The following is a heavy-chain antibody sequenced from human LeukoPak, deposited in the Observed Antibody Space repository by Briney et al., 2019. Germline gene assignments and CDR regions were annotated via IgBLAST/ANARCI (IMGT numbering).Heavy chain of an antibody. CDR1: GFTFSSYA. V-gene: IGHV3-23*01. Sequence: PGGSLRLSCAASGFTFSSYAMSWVRQAPGKGLEWVSAISGSGGSTYYADSVKGRFTISRDNSKNTLYLQMNSLRAEDTAVYYCAKPLEYNWKSWYFDLWGRGTLVTVSS. CDR2: ISGSGGST. CDR3: AKPLEYNWKSWYFDL. D-gene: IGHD1-20*01. J-gene: IGHJ2*01.